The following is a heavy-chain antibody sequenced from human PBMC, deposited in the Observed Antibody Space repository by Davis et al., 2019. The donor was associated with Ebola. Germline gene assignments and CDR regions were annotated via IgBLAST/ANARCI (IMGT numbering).Heavy chain of an antibody. CDR3: ARSGSGWDLAY. CDR1: GFTFSSYA. J-gene: IGHJ4*02. CDR2: IRGSGGST. D-gene: IGHD6-19*01. Sequence: GESLKISCAASGFTFSSYAMSWVRQAPGKGLEWVSGIRGSGGSTYYADSVKGRFTISRDNSKNTLSLQMNSLRAEDTAVYYCARSGSGWDLAYWGQGTLVTVSS. V-gene: IGHV3-23*01.